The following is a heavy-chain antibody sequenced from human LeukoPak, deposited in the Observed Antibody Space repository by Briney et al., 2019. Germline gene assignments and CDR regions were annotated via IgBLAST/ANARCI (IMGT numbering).Heavy chain of an antibody. Sequence: GGSLRLSCADSGFIFSKYAMRWVRQAPGKGREWVSLISESGTSTNYADSVGGRFIISRDNSKSTLYLQINSLRADDTALYYCARQPVGGRRYYYYGMDVWGQGTTVTVSS. CDR1: GFIFSKYA. V-gene: IGHV3-23*01. CDR3: ARQPVGGRRYYYYGMDV. J-gene: IGHJ6*02. CDR2: ISESGTST. D-gene: IGHD3-10*01.